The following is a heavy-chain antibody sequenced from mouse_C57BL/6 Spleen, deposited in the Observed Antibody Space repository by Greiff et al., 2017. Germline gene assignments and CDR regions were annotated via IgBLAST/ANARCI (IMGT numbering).Heavy chain of an antibody. CDR3: ASSAPPLITTVVSPFDF. D-gene: IGHD1-1*01. CDR2: FYPGGGSI. J-gene: IGHJ2*01. Sequence: VQLQQSGAELVKPGASVKLSCKASGYTFTEYTIHWVKQRSGQGLEWIGWFYPGGGSIKYNEKFKDKATLTADKSSSTVYMELSRLTSEDSAVYFCASSAPPLITTVVSPFDFWGQGTTLTVSS. CDR1: GYTFTEYT. V-gene: IGHV1-62-2*01.